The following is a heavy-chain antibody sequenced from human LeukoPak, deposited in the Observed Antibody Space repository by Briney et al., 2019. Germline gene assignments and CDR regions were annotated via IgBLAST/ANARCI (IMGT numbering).Heavy chain of an antibody. J-gene: IGHJ3*02. D-gene: IGHD1-1*01. V-gene: IGHV1-8*01. Sequence: ASVKVSCTASGYTFTSYDITWVRQAPGHGLERMGWMNPNSGNTGYAQKYQGRVTMTRNTSISTAYMELSSLRSEDTAVYCCASGGTSDAFDIWGEGTMVSVSS. CDR3: ASGGTSDAFDI. CDR1: GYTFTSYD. CDR2: MNPNSGNT.